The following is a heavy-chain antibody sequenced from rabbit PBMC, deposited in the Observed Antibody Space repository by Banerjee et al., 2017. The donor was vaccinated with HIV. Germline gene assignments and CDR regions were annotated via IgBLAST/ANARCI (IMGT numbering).Heavy chain of an antibody. J-gene: IGHJ4*01. D-gene: IGHD2-1*01. CDR3: AISYDDYPYYFNL. CDR1: GFDFSSYG. CDR2: IDPVFGST. Sequence: QEQLVESGGGLVQPGGSLKLSCKASGFDFSSYGVSWVRQAPGKGLEWIGYIDPVFGSTYYASWVNGRFTISSHNAQNTLYLQLNSLTAADTATYFCAISYDDYPYYFNLWGPGTLVTVS. V-gene: IGHV1S47*01.